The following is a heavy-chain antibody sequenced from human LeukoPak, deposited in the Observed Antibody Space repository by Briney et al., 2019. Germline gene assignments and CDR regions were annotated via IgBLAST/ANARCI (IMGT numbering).Heavy chain of an antibody. D-gene: IGHD5-18*01. J-gene: IGHJ6*02. CDR3: ARAHSYGYPHYYYAMDV. CDR1: GFTFSSYE. V-gene: IGHV3-48*03. Sequence: QPGGSLRLSCAASGFTFSSYEMNWVRQAPGKGLEWVSYISSSGSTIYYADSVKGRFTISRDNAKNSLYLQMNSLRAEDTAVYYCARAHSYGYPHYYYAMDVWGQGTTVTVSS. CDR2: ISSSGSTI.